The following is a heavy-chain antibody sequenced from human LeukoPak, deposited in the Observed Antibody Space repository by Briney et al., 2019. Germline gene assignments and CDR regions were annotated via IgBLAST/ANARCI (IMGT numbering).Heavy chain of an antibody. J-gene: IGHJ6*02. Sequence: SVKVSCKASGGTFSSYAISWVRQAPGQGLEWMGGIIPIFGTANYAQKFQGRVTITADESTSTAYMELSSLRSEDTAVYYCALGYGGNTEGYYGMDVWGQGTTVTVSS. CDR1: GGTFSSYA. CDR3: ALGYGGNTEGYYGMDV. V-gene: IGHV1-69*13. CDR2: IIPIFGTA. D-gene: IGHD4-23*01.